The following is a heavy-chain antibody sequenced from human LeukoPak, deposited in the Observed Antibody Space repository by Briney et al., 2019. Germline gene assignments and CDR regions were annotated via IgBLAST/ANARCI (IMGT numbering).Heavy chain of an antibody. J-gene: IGHJ4*02. CDR3: AREFSGFDY. CDR1: GFTFSSYS. Sequence: AGGSLRLSCAASGFTFSSYSMNWVRQAPGKGLEWVSFIGSSSIYKYYADSVKGRFTISRDNAKNSLYLQMNSLRAEDTGVYYCAREFSGFDYWGRGTAVTVSS. CDR2: IGSSSIYK. V-gene: IGHV3-21*01. D-gene: IGHD2/OR15-2a*01.